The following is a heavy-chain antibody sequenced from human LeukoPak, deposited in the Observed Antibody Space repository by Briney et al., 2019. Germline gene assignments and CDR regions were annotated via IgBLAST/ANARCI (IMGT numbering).Heavy chain of an antibody. CDR2: ISAYNGNT. J-gene: IGHJ4*02. CDR3: AREPISYYFDY. V-gene: IGHV1-18*04. CDR1: GYTFTAYY. D-gene: IGHD2-21*01. Sequence: ASVKVSCKASGYTFTAYYIHWVRQAPGQGLEWMGWISAYNGNTNYAQKLQGRVTMTTDTSTSTAYMELRSLRSDDTAVYYCAREPISYYFDYWGQGTLVTVSS.